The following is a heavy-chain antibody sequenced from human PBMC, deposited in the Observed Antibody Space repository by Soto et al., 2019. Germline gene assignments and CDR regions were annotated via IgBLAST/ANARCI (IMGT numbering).Heavy chain of an antibody. Sequence: ASVKVSCKASGDTFSSYAISWVRQAPGQGLEWMGGIIPIFGTANYAQKFQGRVTITADESTSTACMELSSLRSEDTAVYYCASPNCTNGVCYEDAFDIWGQGTMVTVSS. V-gene: IGHV1-69*13. D-gene: IGHD2-8*01. CDR2: IIPIFGTA. J-gene: IGHJ3*02. CDR3: ASPNCTNGVCYEDAFDI. CDR1: GDTFSSYA.